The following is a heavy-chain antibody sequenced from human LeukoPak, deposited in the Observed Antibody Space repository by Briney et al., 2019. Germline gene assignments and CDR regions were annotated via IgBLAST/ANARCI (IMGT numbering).Heavy chain of an antibody. J-gene: IGHJ6*02. CDR3: AREETHHVYYGMDV. CDR1: GYGFTSYG. D-gene: IGHD1-14*01. V-gene: IGHV1-18*01. CDR2: ISAYNGNT. Sequence: GESLKISCKGSGYGFTSYGISWVRQAPGQGLEWMGWISAYNGNTNYAQKVQGRVTMTTDTSTSTAYMELRSLRSDDTAVYYCAREETHHVYYGMDVWGQGTTVTVSS.